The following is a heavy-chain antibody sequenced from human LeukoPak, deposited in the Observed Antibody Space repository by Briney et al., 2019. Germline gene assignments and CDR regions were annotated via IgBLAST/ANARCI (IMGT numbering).Heavy chain of an antibody. Sequence: SETLSLTCAVYGGSFSGYYWSWIRQPAGKGLEWLGRIYTSGSTNYNPSLKSRVTISVDTSKNQFSLKLSSVTAADTAVYYCARTYYYGSGYIDYWGQGTLVTVSS. J-gene: IGHJ4*02. D-gene: IGHD3-10*01. CDR1: GGSFSGYY. CDR2: IYTSGST. V-gene: IGHV4-59*10. CDR3: ARTYYYGSGYIDY.